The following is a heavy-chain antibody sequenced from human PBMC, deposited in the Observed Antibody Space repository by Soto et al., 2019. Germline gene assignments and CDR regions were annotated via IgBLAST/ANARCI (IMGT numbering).Heavy chain of an antibody. J-gene: IGHJ4*02. Sequence: QITLNESGPTVVKPAETLTLTCTFSGFSLTTSGVGVGWIRQSPGKATEWLALIYWDDDKRYSASLKSRLTSAEEPSKNQVVLTLASVDPADTATYYCAHRILRTVFGLVTTTAIYFDSWGQETPVVSSS. V-gene: IGHV2-5*02. CDR3: AHRILRTVFGLVTTTAIYFDS. CDR2: IYWDDDK. CDR1: GFSLTTSGVG. D-gene: IGHD3-3*01.